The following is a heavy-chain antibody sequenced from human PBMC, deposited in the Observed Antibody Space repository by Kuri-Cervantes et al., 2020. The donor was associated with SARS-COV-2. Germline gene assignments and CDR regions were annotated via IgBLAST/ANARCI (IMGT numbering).Heavy chain of an antibody. CDR3: AKDPAGGLNWFDP. Sequence: GESLKISCAASGFTFSSSWMSWVRQAPGKGLEWVANIKQDGSEKYYLDSVKGRLTISRDNAKNSLFLQMNGLRAEDTAVYYCAKDPAGGLNWFDPWGQGTLVTVSS. D-gene: IGHD6-13*01. J-gene: IGHJ5*02. CDR1: GFTFSSSW. CDR2: IKQDGSEK. V-gene: IGHV3-7*03.